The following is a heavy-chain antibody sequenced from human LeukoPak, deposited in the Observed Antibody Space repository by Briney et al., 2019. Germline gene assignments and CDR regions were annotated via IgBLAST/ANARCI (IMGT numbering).Heavy chain of an antibody. CDR3: ARHPAGYSYGAGAFDI. Sequence: GGSLRLSCTTSGFAPKNYAMSWVRLAPGKGLEWVSTIIAAGVNTYYADSVKGLFTITTHNSKNTLELQMNRLRATDKAVYSCARHPAGYSYGAGAFDIWGQGTMVTVSS. J-gene: IGHJ3*02. CDR2: IIAAGVNT. V-gene: IGHV3-23*01. CDR1: GFAPKNYA. D-gene: IGHD5-18*01.